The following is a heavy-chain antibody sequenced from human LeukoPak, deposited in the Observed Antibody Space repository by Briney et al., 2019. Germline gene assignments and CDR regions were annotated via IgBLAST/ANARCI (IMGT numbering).Heavy chain of an antibody. J-gene: IGHJ5*02. CDR1: GYSFTSYW. V-gene: IGHV5-51*01. Sequence: GESLKISCKGSGYSFTSYWIGWVRLMPGKGLEWMGIIYPGDSDTRYSPSFQGQVTISADKSISTAYLQWSSLKASDTAMYYCARHRYSSGSQFWFDPWGQGTLVTVSS. D-gene: IGHD6-19*01. CDR2: IYPGDSDT. CDR3: ARHRYSSGSQFWFDP.